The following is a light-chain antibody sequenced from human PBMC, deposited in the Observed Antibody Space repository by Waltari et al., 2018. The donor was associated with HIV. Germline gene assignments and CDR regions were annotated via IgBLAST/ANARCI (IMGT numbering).Light chain of an antibody. J-gene: IGLJ2*01. CDR1: RSNIRSNS. CDR2: GND. Sequence: QSVLLQPPSASGTPGQRVTISCSGRRSNIRSNSINWYHQFPCTAPKLLIFGNDRRPSGVPDRFSGSKSGTSASLVINGLQPEDEADYYCSAWDDNLNALFGGGTKLTVV. V-gene: IGLV1-44*01. CDR3: SAWDDNLNAL.